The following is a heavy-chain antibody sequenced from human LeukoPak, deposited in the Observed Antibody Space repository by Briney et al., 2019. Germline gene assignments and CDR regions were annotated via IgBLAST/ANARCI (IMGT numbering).Heavy chain of an antibody. J-gene: IGHJ4*02. D-gene: IGHD6-13*01. Sequence: GGSLRLSRAASGFTFSSYAMHWVRQAPGKGLEWVAVISYDGSNKYYADSVKGRFTISRDNSKNTLYLQMNSLRAEDTAVYYCAREYSSSWYVDYWGQGTLVTVSS. V-gene: IGHV3-30-3*01. CDR1: GFTFSSYA. CDR3: AREYSSSWYVDY. CDR2: ISYDGSNK.